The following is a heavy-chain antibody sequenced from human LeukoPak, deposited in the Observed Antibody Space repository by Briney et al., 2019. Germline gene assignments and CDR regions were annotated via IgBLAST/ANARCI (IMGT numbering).Heavy chain of an antibody. CDR2: INPSGGST. J-gene: IGHJ3*02. CDR3: ARAGKSITMIVVVGAFDI. D-gene: IGHD3-22*01. Sequence: GASVKVSCMASGYTFTSYYMHWGRQAPGQGGEWMGIINPSGGSTSYAQKFQGRVTMTRDTSTSTVYMELSSLRSEDTAVYYCARAGKSITMIVVVGAFDIWGQGAMVTVSS. CDR1: GYTFTSYY. V-gene: IGHV1-46*01.